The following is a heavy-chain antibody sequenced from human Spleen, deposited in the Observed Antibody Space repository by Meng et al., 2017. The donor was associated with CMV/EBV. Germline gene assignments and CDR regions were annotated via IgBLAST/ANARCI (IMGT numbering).Heavy chain of an antibody. CDR2: INPNSGGT. CDR1: GYTFTGYY. Sequence: ASVKVSCKASGYTFTGYYMHWVRQAPGQGLEWMGWINPNSGGTNYAQKFQGRVTMTRDTSISTAYMELSRLRSDDTAVYYCARGCSSTSCLPPITGTPQGYYYGMDVWGQGTTVTVSS. V-gene: IGHV1-2*02. CDR3: ARGCSSTSCLPPITGTPQGYYYGMDV. D-gene: IGHD2-2*01. J-gene: IGHJ6*02.